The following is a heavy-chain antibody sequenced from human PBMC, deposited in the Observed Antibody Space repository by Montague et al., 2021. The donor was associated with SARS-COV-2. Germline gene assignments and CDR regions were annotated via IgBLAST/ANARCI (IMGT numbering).Heavy chain of an antibody. Sequence: SETLSLTCTVSGGSISSYYWSWIRQPAGKGLEWIGRICTSGSTNYNPSLKSRVTMSVDTSKNQFSLRLSSVTAADTAVYYCAREAWFGDKTSASEYYGMDVWGQGITVTVSS. CDR1: GGSISSYY. V-gene: IGHV4-4*07. CDR3: AREAWFGDKTSASEYYGMDV. CDR2: ICTSGST. D-gene: IGHD3-10*01. J-gene: IGHJ6*02.